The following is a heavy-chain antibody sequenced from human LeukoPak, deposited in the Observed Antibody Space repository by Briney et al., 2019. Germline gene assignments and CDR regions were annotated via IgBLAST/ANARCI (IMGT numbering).Heavy chain of an antibody. J-gene: IGHJ3*02. Sequence: ASVKVSCKTSGYTFTKYGISWVRQAPGQGLEWMGWITTYNGNTDYAQKVQGRLTMTADTSTSTAYMELRSLRSDDTAVYYCATPMIADAFDIWGQGTMVTVSS. CDR1: GYTFTKYG. CDR2: ITTYNGNT. V-gene: IGHV1-18*01. CDR3: ATPMIADAFDI. D-gene: IGHD3-22*01.